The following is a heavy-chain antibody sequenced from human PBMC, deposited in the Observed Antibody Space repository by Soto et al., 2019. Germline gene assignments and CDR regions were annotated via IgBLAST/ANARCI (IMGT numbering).Heavy chain of an antibody. CDR3: ARVPYYDYVWGSYRLYYFDY. CDR2: IIPISGTA. Sequence: SVKVSCKASGGTFSSYAISWVRQAPGQGLEWMGGIIPISGTANYAQKFQGRVTITADESTSTAYMELSSLRSEDTAVYYCARVPYYDYVWGSYRLYYFDYWGQGTTVTVSS. CDR1: GGTFSSYA. J-gene: IGHJ4*03. D-gene: IGHD3-16*02. V-gene: IGHV1-69*13.